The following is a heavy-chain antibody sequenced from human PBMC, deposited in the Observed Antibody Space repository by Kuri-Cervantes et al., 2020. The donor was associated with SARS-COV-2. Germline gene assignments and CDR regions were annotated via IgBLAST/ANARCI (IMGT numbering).Heavy chain of an antibody. CDR2: ISGSGGST. CDR1: GFTFDDYG. J-gene: IGHJ4*02. V-gene: IGHV3-23*01. Sequence: GGSLRLSCAASGFTFDDYGMSWVRQAPGKGLEWVSAISGSGGSTYYADSVKARFTISRDNSKNTLYLQMNSLRAEDTAVYYCAKGVAAADSYYFDYWGQGTLVTVSS. D-gene: IGHD6-13*01. CDR3: AKGVAAADSYYFDY.